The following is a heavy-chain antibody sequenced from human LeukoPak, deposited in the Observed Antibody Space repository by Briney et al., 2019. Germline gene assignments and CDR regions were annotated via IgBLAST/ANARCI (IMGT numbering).Heavy chain of an antibody. V-gene: IGHV3-23*01. Sequence: GGSLTLSCAASVFTFNTYFIRWVRHAPWKGLEWVLGINGGGSNTYYADSVKGRFTISRDNSKNMVYLQMNNLRADDTAVYYCAKSVVVITFRFDDWGQGALVTVFS. CDR1: VFTFNTYF. J-gene: IGHJ4*02. CDR2: INGGGSNT. CDR3: AKSVVVITFRFDD. D-gene: IGHD2-15*01.